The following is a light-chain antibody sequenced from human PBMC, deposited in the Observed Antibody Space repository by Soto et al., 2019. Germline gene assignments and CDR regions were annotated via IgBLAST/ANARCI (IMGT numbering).Light chain of an antibody. J-gene: IGKJ1*01. CDR1: QSLSSSS. CDR2: VAS. Sequence: EIVLTQSPGTLSMSPGERATLSCRASQSLSSSSLAWYQQKPGQAPRLLISVASRSAADIPDRFSGSGSGTDFTLTIHRLEPEGFGVFYCQQYDSSPRTFGQGTKVDIK. CDR3: QQYDSSPRT. V-gene: IGKV3-20*01.